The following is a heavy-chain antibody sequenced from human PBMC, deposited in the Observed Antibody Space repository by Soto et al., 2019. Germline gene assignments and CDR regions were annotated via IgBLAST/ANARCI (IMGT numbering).Heavy chain of an antibody. V-gene: IGHV1-18*01. CDR2: ISAYNGNT. CDR3: ARSPSYCTNGVCPLYYYYYGMDV. D-gene: IGHD2-8*01. Sequence: ASVKVCCKASGYTFTSYGISCVRQAPGQGLEWMGWISAYNGNTNYAQKLQGRVTMTTDTSTSTAYMELRSLRSDDTAVYYCARSPSYCTNGVCPLYYYYYGMDVWGQGTTVTVSS. CDR1: GYTFTSYG. J-gene: IGHJ6*02.